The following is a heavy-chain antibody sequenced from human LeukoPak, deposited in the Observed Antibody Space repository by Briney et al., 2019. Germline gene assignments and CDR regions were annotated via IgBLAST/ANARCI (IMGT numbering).Heavy chain of an antibody. J-gene: IGHJ4*02. CDR3: AKDPVWFGELLTPEFDY. V-gene: IGHV3-21*01. D-gene: IGHD3-10*01. Sequence: GGSLRLSCAASGFTFSAYTMNWVRQAPGKGLEWISSITSSSRYIYYAGSVKGRFTISRDNAKNSLYLQMNNLRAEDTAVYYCAKDPVWFGELLTPEFDYWGQGTLVTVSS. CDR2: ITSSSRYI. CDR1: GFTFSAYT.